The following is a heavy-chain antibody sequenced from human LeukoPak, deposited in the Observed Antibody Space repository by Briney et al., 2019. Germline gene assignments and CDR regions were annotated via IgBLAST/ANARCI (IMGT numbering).Heavy chain of an antibody. Sequence: GGSLRLSCAASGFTFSGSAMHWVRQASGKGLEWVGRIRSKANSYATAYAASGKGRFTISRDDSKNTAYLQMNSLKTEDTAVYYCTIWSDSSGYYGDYFDYWGQGTLVTVSS. CDR1: GFTFSGSA. J-gene: IGHJ4*02. CDR2: IRSKANSYAT. D-gene: IGHD3-22*01. V-gene: IGHV3-73*01. CDR3: TIWSDSSGYYGDYFDY.